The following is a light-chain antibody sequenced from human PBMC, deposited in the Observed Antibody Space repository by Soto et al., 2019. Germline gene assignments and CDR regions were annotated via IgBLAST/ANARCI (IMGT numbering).Light chain of an antibody. CDR1: ESVSSSS. CDR2: DAS. J-gene: IGKJ5*01. Sequence: EIVLTQSPATLSLSPGERATLPCGASESVSSSSLAWYQHNPGLAPRLLIYDASSRATGVPDRFSGSGSGTDFTLTISRLEPEDFAMYHCQQYGSSPVTFGQGTQLEIK. V-gene: IGKV3D-20*01. CDR3: QQYGSSPVT.